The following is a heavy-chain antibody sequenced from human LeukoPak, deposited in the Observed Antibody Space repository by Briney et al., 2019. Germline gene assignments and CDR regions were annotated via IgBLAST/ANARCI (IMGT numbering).Heavy chain of an antibody. CDR3: ATIFGVANRIDS. D-gene: IGHD3-3*01. V-gene: IGHV4-4*07. CDR1: GGSISSYY. CDR2: IYTSGST. J-gene: IGHJ4*02. Sequence: SETLSLTCTVSGGSISSYYWSWIRQPAGKGLEWIGRIYTSGSTNYNPSLKSRVTISLDTSKNQFSLKVNSVTAADTAVYYCATIFGVANRIDSWGQGTLVTVSS.